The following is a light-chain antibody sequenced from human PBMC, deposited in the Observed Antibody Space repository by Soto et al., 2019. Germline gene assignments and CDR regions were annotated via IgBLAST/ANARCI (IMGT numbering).Light chain of an antibody. V-gene: IGKV3-20*01. CDR1: QSVSSY. CDR3: QQYTSPPRT. Sequence: EIVLTQSPGSLSLSPGERATLSCRASQSVSSYLAWYQQKPGQAPRLLIYGASRRATGFPDRFSGSGSGTDFSLNISRLEPEDSAVYCCQQYTSPPRTFGQGTPVEIQ. J-gene: IGKJ1*01. CDR2: GAS.